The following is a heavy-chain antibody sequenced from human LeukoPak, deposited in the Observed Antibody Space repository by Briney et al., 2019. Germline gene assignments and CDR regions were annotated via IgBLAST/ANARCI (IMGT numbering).Heavy chain of an antibody. D-gene: IGHD2-2*01. CDR2: IYDSGST. CDR3: ARGTDSDH. CDR1: GDSISSNY. J-gene: IGHJ4*02. Sequence: SETLSLTCTVSGDSISSNYWSWIRQSPGKGLEWIGHIYDSGSTNYNPSLKSRATILADRSKNQFSLKLNSVTAADTAVYYCARGTDSDHWGQGTLVTVSS. V-gene: IGHV4-59*01.